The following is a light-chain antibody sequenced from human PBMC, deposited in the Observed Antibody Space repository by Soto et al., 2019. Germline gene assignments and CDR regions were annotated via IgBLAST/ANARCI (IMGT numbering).Light chain of an antibody. J-gene: IGKJ3*01. V-gene: IGKV3-20*01. CDR3: QQYTASSGIFT. CDR2: GAS. Sequence: VLRQSPGTLSLSPGEGATLSYRASQRVNSNYFAWYQQKPGQAPRLLVFGASTRATGIPDRFSGSGSGTDFILTISRVEPEDFAVYYCQQYTASSGIFTFGPGTKVDIK. CDR1: QRVNSNY.